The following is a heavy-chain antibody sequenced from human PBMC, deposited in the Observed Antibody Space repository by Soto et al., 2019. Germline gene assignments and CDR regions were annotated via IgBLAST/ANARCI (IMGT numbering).Heavy chain of an antibody. CDR1: GFSFNSYS. J-gene: IGHJ5*02. Sequence: GGSLRLSCAASGFSFNSYSMNWVRQAPGKGLEWVSSISSSASHINYADSVKGRFTISRDNAKKSLYLQMNSLRAEDTAVYYCARGYTGYCSGGTCYWFDPWGQGTLVTVSS. CDR3: ARGYTGYCSGGTCYWFDP. V-gene: IGHV3-21*01. CDR2: ISSSASHI. D-gene: IGHD2-15*01.